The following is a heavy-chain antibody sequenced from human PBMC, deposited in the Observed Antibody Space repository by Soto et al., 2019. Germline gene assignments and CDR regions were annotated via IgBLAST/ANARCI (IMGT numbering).Heavy chain of an antibody. CDR1: GFTFSSYD. D-gene: IGHD6-6*01. V-gene: IGHV3-13*01. J-gene: IGHJ6*02. Sequence: PGGSLRLSCAASGFTFSSYDMHWVRQAPGKGLEWVSAIGIAGDTYYAGSVKGRFTISRENAENSLYLQMSSLTAGDTAVYYCGREHITSSGPGYYGTGVWGQGTTVTVSS. CDR3: GREHITSSGPGYYGTGV. CDR2: IGIAGDT.